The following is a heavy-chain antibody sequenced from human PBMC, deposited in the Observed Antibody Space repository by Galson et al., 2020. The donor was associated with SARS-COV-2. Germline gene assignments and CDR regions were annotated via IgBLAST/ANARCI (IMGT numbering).Heavy chain of an antibody. V-gene: IGHV4-59*01. CDR1: GGSISAYD. CDR2: IYNNGNT. Sequence: SETLSLTCTVSGGSISAYDWSWIRQSPGTGLEWIGYIYNNGNTNYNPSLKSRVTISVDTSKNQFSLKLTSVTAADTAVYYCARGSSGYCSGGSCPYFYYYGMDVWGQGTTVTVSS. CDR3: ARGSSGYCSGGSCPYFYYYGMDV. D-gene: IGHD2-15*01. J-gene: IGHJ6*02.